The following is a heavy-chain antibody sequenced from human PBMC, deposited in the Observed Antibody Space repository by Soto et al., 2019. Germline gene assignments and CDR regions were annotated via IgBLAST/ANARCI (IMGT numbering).Heavy chain of an antibody. CDR3: ARDSTLSTNAFDI. CDR1: GFTFSSYG. J-gene: IGHJ3*02. Sequence: GGSLRLSCAASGFTFSSYGMHWVRQAPGKGLEWVAVIWYDGSNKYYADSVNGRFAISRDNSKNTLYMQMNSQTAEDTGVYYSARDSTLSTNAFDIWGQGTMVTVSS. CDR2: IWYDGSNK. V-gene: IGHV3-33*01.